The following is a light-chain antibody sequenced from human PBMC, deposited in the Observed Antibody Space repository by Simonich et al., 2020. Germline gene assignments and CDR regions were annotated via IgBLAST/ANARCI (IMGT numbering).Light chain of an antibody. CDR1: QSVLYSSNNKNY. Sequence: DIVMTQSPDSLAVSLGERATINCKSSQSVLYSSNNKNYLAWYQQKPGQPPKLLIYCASTRDSGVPERFSGSGSGTDFTLTISSLQAEDVAVYYCQQYYSTPLTFGPGTKVDIK. CDR3: QQYYSTPLT. V-gene: IGKV4-1*01. J-gene: IGKJ3*01. CDR2: CAS.